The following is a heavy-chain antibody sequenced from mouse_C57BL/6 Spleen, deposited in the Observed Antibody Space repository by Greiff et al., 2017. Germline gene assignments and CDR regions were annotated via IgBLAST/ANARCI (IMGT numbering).Heavy chain of an antibody. J-gene: IGHJ4*01. V-gene: IGHV1-82*01. CDR1: GYAFSSSW. CDR2: IYPGGGGT. Sequence: QVHVKQSGPELVKPGASVKISCKASGYAFSSSWMNWVKQRPGKGLEWIGRIYPGGGGTNYNGKFKGKATLTADKSSSTASMQLSSLTSEDSAVYFGARRGRHYYDMDDWGKGTSVTVSS. CDR3: ARRGRHYYDMDD.